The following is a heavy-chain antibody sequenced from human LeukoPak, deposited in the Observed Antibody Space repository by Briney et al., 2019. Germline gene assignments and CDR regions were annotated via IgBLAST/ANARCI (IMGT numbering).Heavy chain of an antibody. J-gene: IGHJ4*02. Sequence: ASVKVSCKASGYTSTSYYMHWVRQAPGQGHEWMGIINPSGGSTSYAQKFQGRVTMTRDTSTSTVYMELSSLRSDDTVVFCWGRNRFLDCFHCLGRGTMVAVSS. V-gene: IGHV1-46*03. D-gene: IGHD3-3*01. CDR3: GRNRFLDCFHC. CDR1: GYTSTSYY. CDR2: INPSGGST.